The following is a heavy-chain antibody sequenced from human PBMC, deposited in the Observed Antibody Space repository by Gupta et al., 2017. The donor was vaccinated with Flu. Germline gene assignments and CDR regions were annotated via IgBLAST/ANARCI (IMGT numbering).Heavy chain of an antibody. CDR1: GYTFTSYG. CDR2: ISAYNGNT. D-gene: IGHD2-15*01. CDR3: ARDTVEVVVVAAIYYYYVMDV. J-gene: IGHJ6*02. V-gene: IGHV1-18*01. Sequence: QVQLVQSGAEVKKPGASVKVSCKASGYTFTSYGISWVRQAPGQGLEWMGWISAYNGNTNYAQKLQGRVTMTTDTSTSTAYMELRSLRSDDTAVYYCARDTVEVVVVAAIYYYYVMDVWGQGTTVTVSS.